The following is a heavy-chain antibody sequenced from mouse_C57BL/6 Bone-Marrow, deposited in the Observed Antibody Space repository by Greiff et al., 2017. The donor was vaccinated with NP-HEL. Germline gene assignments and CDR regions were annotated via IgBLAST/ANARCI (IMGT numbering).Heavy chain of an antibody. J-gene: IGHJ4*01. CDR3: ARQRFYAMDY. CDR2: ISSGGSYT. CDR1: GFTFSSYG. Sequence: EVKLMESGGDLVKPGGSLKLSCAASGFTFSSYGMSWVRQTPDKRLAWVATISSGGSYTYSPDSVKGRFTIYRDNAKNTLYLQMSSLKSEDTAMYYCARQRFYAMDYWGQGASVTVSS. V-gene: IGHV5-6*01.